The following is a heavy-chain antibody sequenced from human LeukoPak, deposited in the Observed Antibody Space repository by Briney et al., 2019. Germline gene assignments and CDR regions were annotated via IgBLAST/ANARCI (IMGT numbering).Heavy chain of an antibody. V-gene: IGHV3-74*01. CDR3: ARDNDFWSLDC. J-gene: IGHJ4*02. D-gene: IGHD3-3*01. CDR1: RFPYNRNW. Sequence: GGSLRLSCAASRFPYNRNWKQWVTHAPGKGLVWVSRIKGDATYANYADSVKGRFTISRGNAKNTVYLQMNSLRVEDTAVYYCARDNDFWSLDCWGQGILVTVSS. CDR2: IKGDATYA.